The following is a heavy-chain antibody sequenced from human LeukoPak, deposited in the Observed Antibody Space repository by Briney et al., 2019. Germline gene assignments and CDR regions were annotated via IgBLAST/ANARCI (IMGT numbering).Heavy chain of an antibody. CDR3: AKLSTMVRGVHYYYYYMDV. CDR2: IYSCEFDT. V-gene: IGHV5-51*01. Sequence: ESLKIFWKGSGYRFTSFRIGWVGQMPGKGPELVGNIYSCEFDTRYSPSFQGQVTISADKSISTAYLQWSSLKASDTAMYYCAKLSTMVRGVHYYYYYMDVWGKGTTVTVSS. CDR1: GYRFTSFR. D-gene: IGHD3-10*01. J-gene: IGHJ6*03.